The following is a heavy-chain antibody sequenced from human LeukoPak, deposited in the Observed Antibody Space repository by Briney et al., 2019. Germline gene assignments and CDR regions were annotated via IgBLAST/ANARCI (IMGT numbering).Heavy chain of an antibody. CDR1: GFTFGNSW. CDR3: GRWGVNAGLGS. CDR2: INQSRSNK. D-gene: IGHD3-10*01. V-gene: IGHV3-7*01. Sequence: PGGTLTLTCAGSGFTFGNSWLDWVRQAPAKGLEWVANINQSRSNKYYVDSAEGRFTVSKDNAKNSVYLQVNSLRVEDTAIYYCGRWGVNAGLGSWGQGNLVSVSA. J-gene: IGHJ5*02.